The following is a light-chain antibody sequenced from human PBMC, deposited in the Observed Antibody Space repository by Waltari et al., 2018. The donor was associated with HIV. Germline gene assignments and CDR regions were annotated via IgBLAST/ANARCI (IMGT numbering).Light chain of an antibody. Sequence: EIVLTQSPATLSLSPGERATLSCRASQSVTSYLAWYQQKPGQAPRLLIFGASTRATGIPARFSGSGSGTEFTLTISSLQSEDFALYYCQQYNKWPPYTFGQGTKLEIK. J-gene: IGKJ2*01. V-gene: IGKV3-15*01. CDR3: QQYNKWPPYT. CDR1: QSVTSY. CDR2: GAS.